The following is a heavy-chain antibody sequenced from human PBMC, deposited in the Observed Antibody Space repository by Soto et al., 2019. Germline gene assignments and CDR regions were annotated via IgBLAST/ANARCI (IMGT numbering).Heavy chain of an antibody. J-gene: IGHJ6*02. D-gene: IGHD2-15*01. CDR2: INHSGST. Sequence: QVQLQQWGAGLLKPSETLSLTCAVYGGSFSGYYWSWIRQPPGKGLEWIGEINHSGSTNYNPSLKSRVTISVRKSKNQFSPKLRLVTAADKAGYYCARGPRYCSGGSCYYYYYYGMDVWGQGTTVTVSS. V-gene: IGHV4-34*01. CDR1: GGSFSGYY. CDR3: ARGPRYCSGGSCYYYYYYGMDV.